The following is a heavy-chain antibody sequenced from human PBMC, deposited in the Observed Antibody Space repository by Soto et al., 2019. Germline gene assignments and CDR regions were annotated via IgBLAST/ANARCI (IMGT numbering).Heavy chain of an antibody. J-gene: IGHJ4*02. Sequence: TLSLTCAVYGGSFSGYYWSWIRQPPGKGLEWIGEINHSGSTNYNPSLKSRVTISVDTSKNQFSLKLSSVTAADTAVYYCARDCGDRYSYGYNAFDYWGQGTLVTVSS. CDR2: INHSGST. V-gene: IGHV4-34*01. D-gene: IGHD5-18*01. CDR3: ARDCGDRYSYGYNAFDY. CDR1: GGSFSGYY.